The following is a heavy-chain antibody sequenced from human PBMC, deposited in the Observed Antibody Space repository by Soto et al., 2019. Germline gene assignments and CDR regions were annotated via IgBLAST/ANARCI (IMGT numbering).Heavy chain of an antibody. Sequence: PSETLSLTCAVSGGSISSSNWWSWVRQPPGKGLEWIGEIYHSGSTNYNPSLKSRVTISVDKSKNQSSLKLSSVTAADTAVYYCARDSRVELRAFDIWGQGTMVTVSS. D-gene: IGHD1-7*01. CDR2: IYHSGST. J-gene: IGHJ3*02. CDR1: GGSISSSNW. V-gene: IGHV4-4*02. CDR3: ARDSRVELRAFDI.